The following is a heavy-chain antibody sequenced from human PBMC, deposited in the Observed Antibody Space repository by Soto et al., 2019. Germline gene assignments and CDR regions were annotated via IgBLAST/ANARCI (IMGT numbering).Heavy chain of an antibody. CDR1: GGSISSYY. CDR2: IYYSGST. J-gene: IGHJ4*02. D-gene: IGHD3-10*01. CDR3: AREALAPYGSGSYPAY. Sequence: QVQLQESGPGLVKPSETLSLTCTVSGGSISSYYWSWIRQPPGKGLEWIGYIYYSGSTNYNPSLKSRVTISVDTSKNQFSLKLSSVTAADTAVYYCAREALAPYGSGSYPAYWGQGTLVTVSS. V-gene: IGHV4-59*01.